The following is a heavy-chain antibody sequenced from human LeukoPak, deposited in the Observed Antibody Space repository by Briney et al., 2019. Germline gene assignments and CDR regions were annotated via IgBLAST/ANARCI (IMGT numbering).Heavy chain of an antibody. CDR2: IYYSGST. D-gene: IGHD2-15*01. J-gene: IGHJ4*02. CDR1: GGSISSYY. CDR3: ARVDCGGGSCRLFDY. Sequence: SETLSLTCTVSGGSISSYYWSWIRQPPGKGLEWIGYIYYSGSTNYNPSLRSRVTISVDTSKNQFSLKLSSVTAADTAVYYCARVDCGGGSCRLFDYWGQGTLVTVSS. V-gene: IGHV4-59*01.